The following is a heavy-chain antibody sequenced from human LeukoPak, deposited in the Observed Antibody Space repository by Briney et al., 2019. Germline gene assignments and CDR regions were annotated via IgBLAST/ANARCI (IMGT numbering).Heavy chain of an antibody. CDR3: ARGGARYFVY. Sequence: ASVKVSCKASGGTFSSYAISWVRQAPGQGLEWMGRIIPILGIANYAQKLQGRVTMTTDTSTSTAYMELRSLRSDDTAVYYCARGGARYFVYWGQGTLVTVSS. V-gene: IGHV1-69*04. CDR1: GGTFSSYA. CDR2: IIPILGIA. J-gene: IGHJ4*02. D-gene: IGHD3-9*01.